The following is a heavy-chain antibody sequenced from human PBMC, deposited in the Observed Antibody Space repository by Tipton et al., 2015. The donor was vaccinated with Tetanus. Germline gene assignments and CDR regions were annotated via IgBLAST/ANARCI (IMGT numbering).Heavy chain of an antibody. J-gene: IGHJ4*02. D-gene: IGHD2-2*01. CDR2: IKQDEGEK. Sequence: SLRLSCAASGFTFNTYWMTWVRQVPGKGLEWVANIKQDEGEKYCVDSVKGRFTISRDNARNSLYLQMNSLRAEDTAVYYCARVRGYCSSTTCSGIDYWGQGTLVTVSS. CDR1: GFTFNTYW. CDR3: ARVRGYCSSTTCSGIDY. V-gene: IGHV3-7*01.